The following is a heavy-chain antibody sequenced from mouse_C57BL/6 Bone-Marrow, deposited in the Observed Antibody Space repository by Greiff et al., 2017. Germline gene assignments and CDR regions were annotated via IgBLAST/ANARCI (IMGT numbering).Heavy chain of an antibody. CDR1: GYAFSSSW. Sequence: VQLQQSGPELVKPGASVKISCKASGYAFSSSWMNWVKQRPGKGLEWIGRIYPGDGDTNYNGKFKGKATLTADKSSSTAYMQLSSLTSEDSAVYFCARWDYSNRTGAMDYWGQGTSVTVSS. V-gene: IGHV1-82*01. CDR2: IYPGDGDT. CDR3: ARWDYSNRTGAMDY. J-gene: IGHJ4*01. D-gene: IGHD2-5*01.